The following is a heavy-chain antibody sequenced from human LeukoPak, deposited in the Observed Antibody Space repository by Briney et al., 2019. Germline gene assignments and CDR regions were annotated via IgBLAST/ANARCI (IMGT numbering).Heavy chain of an antibody. D-gene: IGHD1-26*01. J-gene: IGHJ4*02. CDR3: ARRGSGSRTRYYFDY. V-gene: IGHV4-34*01. CDR2: INHSGST. Sequence: SETLSLTCAVYGGSFSGYYWSWIRQPPGKGLEWIGEINHSGSTNYNPSLKSRVTISVDTSKNQFSLKLSSVTAADTAVYYCARRGSGSRTRYYFDYWGQGTLVTVSS. CDR1: GGSFSGYY.